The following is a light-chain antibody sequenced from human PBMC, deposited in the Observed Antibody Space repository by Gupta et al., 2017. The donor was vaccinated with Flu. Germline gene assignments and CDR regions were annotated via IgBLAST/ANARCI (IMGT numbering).Light chain of an antibody. J-gene: IGLJ1*01. CDR2: EVS. CDR3: SSYTSKSDLYA. Sequence: QSALTQPASVSGSPGQSITISCSGTSSEVGSYNNVSWYLQHPGKAPKLMIYEVSNRPSGVSNRFSGSKSGNTASLTISGLQAEDEADYYCSSYTSKSDLYAFGTGTKVTVL. V-gene: IGLV2-14*01. CDR1: SSEVGSYNN.